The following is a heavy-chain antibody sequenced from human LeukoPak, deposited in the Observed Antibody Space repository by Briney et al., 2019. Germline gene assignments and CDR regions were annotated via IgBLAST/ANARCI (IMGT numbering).Heavy chain of an antibody. CDR3: AELGITMIGGV. Sequence: PGGSLRLSCAASGFMFSETWMTWVRQAPGKGLEWVANIKSDGSEKYYVDSVKGRFTISRDNAKNSLYLQMNSLRAEDTAVYYCAELGITMIGGVWGKGTTVTISS. CDR1: GFMFSETW. V-gene: IGHV3-7*01. J-gene: IGHJ6*04. CDR2: IKSDGSEK. D-gene: IGHD3-10*02.